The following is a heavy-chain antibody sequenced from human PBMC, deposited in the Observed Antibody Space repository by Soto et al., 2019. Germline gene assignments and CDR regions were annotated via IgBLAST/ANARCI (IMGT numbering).Heavy chain of an antibody. CDR1: GGTFSSYA. CDR2: IIPIFGTA. CDR3: ARDLKGYSSGWYAFDP. D-gene: IGHD6-19*01. V-gene: IGHV1-69*13. J-gene: IGHJ5*02. Sequence: ASVKVSCKASGGTFSSYAISWVRQAPGQGLEWMGGIIPIFGTANYAQKFQGRVTITADESTSTAYMELSSLRSEDTAVYYCARDLKGYSSGWYAFDPWGQGTLVTVSS.